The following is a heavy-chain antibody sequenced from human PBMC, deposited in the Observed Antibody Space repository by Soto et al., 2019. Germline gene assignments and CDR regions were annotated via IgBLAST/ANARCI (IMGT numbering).Heavy chain of an antibody. D-gene: IGHD6-19*01. CDR3: ARVAHSAQQWLVFDY. CDR2: IYPGDSDT. Sequence: EVQLVQSGAEVKKPGESLKISCKGFGYSFPSYWIGWVRQMPGKGLEWMGIIYPGDSDTRYRPSFQGQVTFSADKSISTAYLQWSTLKASDTAMYYCARVAHSAQQWLVFDYWGQGTLVTVSS. V-gene: IGHV5-51*01. J-gene: IGHJ4*02. CDR1: GYSFPSYW.